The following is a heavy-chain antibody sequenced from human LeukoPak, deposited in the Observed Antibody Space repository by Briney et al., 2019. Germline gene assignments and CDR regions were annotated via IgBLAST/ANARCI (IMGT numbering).Heavy chain of an antibody. V-gene: IGHV3-23*01. D-gene: IGHD3-22*01. CDR2: ISGSGGST. CDR1: GFTFSSYA. Sequence: GGSLRLSCAASGFTFSSYAMSWVRQAPGKGLEWVSAISGSGGSTYYADSVKGRFTISRDNSKNTLYLQMNSLRAEDTAVYYCAKDRSEDYYDSSGYPDYWGQGTLVTVSS. J-gene: IGHJ4*02. CDR3: AKDRSEDYYDSSGYPDY.